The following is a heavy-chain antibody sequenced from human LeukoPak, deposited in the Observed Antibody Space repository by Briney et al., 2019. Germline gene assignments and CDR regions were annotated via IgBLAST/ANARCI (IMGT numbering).Heavy chain of an antibody. D-gene: IGHD3-22*01. J-gene: IGHJ4*02. CDR2: ISYDGSNK. CDR1: GFTFSSYA. CDR3: ASDPFDSSGYYPLDY. V-gene: IGHV3-30-3*01. Sequence: PGGSLRLSCAASGFTFSSYAMHWVRQAPGKGLEWVAVISYDGSNKYYADSVKGRFTIPRDNSKNTLYLQMNSLRPEDTAVYYCASDPFDSSGYYPLDYWGQGTLVTVSS.